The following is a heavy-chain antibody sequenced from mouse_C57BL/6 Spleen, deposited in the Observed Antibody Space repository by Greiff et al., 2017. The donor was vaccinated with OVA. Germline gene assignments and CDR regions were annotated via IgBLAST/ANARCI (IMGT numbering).Heavy chain of an antibody. CDR2: IHPNSGST. Sequence: QVQLQQPGAELVKPGASVKLSCKASGYTFTSYWMHWVKQRPGQGLEWIGMIHPNSGSTNYNEKFKSKATLTVDKSSSTAYMQLSSLTSEDSAVYYCARIGDVRYVGLYAMDYWGQGTSVTVSS. V-gene: IGHV1-64*01. CDR1: GYTFTSYW. J-gene: IGHJ4*01. D-gene: IGHD1-1*01. CDR3: ARIGDVRYVGLYAMDY.